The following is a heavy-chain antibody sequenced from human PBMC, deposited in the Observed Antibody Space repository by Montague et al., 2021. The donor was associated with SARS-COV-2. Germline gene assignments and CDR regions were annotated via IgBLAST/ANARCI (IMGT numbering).Heavy chain of an antibody. V-gene: IGHV4-39*07. CDR2: IYYSGST. CDR3: AGEIVVVTQTYHYGMDV. J-gene: IGHJ6*02. Sequence: SETLSLTCTVSGGSISSSSYYWGWIRQPPGKGLEWIGYIYYSGSTXYNPSLKSRVTISVDTSKNQLSLKLSSVTAADTAVYYCAGEIVVVTQTYHYGMDVWGQGTTVTVSS. CDR1: GGSISSSSYY. D-gene: IGHD3-22*01.